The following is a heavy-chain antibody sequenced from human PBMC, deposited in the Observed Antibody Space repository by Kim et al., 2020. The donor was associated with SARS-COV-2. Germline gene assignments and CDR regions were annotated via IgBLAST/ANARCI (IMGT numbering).Heavy chain of an antibody. CDR2: IYYTGST. J-gene: IGHJ4*02. CDR1: GVSISTSTYY. Sequence: SETLSLTCTVSGVSISTSTYYWGWIRQPPGMGLEWIGTIYYTGSTYYNPSLKSRVTISVDTSKNQFSLKLSSVTAADTAVYYCARHKVRGPLYFDYWGQGALVTVSS. D-gene: IGHD3-10*01. V-gene: IGHV4-39*01. CDR3: ARHKVRGPLYFDY.